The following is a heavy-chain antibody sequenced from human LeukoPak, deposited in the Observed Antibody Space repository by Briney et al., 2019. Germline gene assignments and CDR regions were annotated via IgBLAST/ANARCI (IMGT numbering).Heavy chain of an antibody. CDR3: AREGPSSSYYYFDY. D-gene: IGHD3-22*01. Sequence: GGSLRLSCAASGFTFTSYEMNWVRQAPGKGPEWVSYISGSGGTKSYADSVKGRFTISRDNAKNSLDLQMNTLRAEDTAVYYCAREGPSSSYYYFDYWGQGALVTVSS. CDR2: ISGSGGTK. V-gene: IGHV3-48*03. J-gene: IGHJ4*02. CDR1: GFTFTSYE.